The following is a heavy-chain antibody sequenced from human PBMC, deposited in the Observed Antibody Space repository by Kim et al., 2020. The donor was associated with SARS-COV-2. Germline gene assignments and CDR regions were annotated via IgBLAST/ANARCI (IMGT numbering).Heavy chain of an antibody. CDR2: ISSSSSTI. D-gene: IGHD3-22*01. CDR1: GFTFSSYS. Sequence: GGSLRLSCAASGFTFSSYSMNWVRQAPGKGLEWVSYISSSSSTIYYADSVKGRFTISRDNAKNSLYLQMNSLRDEDTAVYYCARDLKEGDDSSGYYLGFNAFDIWGQGTMVTVSS. J-gene: IGHJ3*02. V-gene: IGHV3-48*02. CDR3: ARDLKEGDDSSGYYLGFNAFDI.